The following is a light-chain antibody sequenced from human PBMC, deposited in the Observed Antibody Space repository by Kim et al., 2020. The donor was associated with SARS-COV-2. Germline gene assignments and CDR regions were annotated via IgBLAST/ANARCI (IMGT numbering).Light chain of an antibody. CDR3: QQYGSSQTT. Sequence: PGERATLSCRASQSVSSNYLAWYQQKPGQAPRLLIYGASSRATGIPDRFSGSGSGTDFTLTINRLEPEDFAVYYCQQYGSSQTTFGQGTKLEI. CDR1: QSVSSNY. CDR2: GAS. V-gene: IGKV3-20*01. J-gene: IGKJ2*01.